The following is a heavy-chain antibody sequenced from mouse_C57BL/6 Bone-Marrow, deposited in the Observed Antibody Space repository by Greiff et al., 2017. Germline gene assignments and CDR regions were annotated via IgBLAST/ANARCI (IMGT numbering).Heavy chain of an antibody. CDR1: GYSFTDYN. D-gene: IGHD2-4*01. J-gene: IGHJ4*01. Sequence: VQLKESGPELVKPGASVKISCKASGYSFTDYNMNWVKQSNGKSLEWIGVINPNYGTTSYNQKFKGKATLTVDPSSSTAYIQLNSLTSEDSAVYYCARGYDYDYAMDYWGQGTSVTVSS. CDR3: ARGYDYDYAMDY. V-gene: IGHV1-39*01. CDR2: INPNYGTT.